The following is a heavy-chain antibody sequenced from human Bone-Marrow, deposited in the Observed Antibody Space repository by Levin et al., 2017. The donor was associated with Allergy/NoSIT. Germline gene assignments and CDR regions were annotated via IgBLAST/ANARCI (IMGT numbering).Heavy chain of an antibody. Sequence: PWASVKVSCKASGYTFTDYFIHWVRLAPGQGLEWMGWINPNSGDTDSAQNFQDRVTMTRDTSISTAYMELSSLTSNDTALYYCARISSAAFDIWGQGTVVTVSS. V-gene: IGHV1-2*02. CDR1: GYTFTDYF. J-gene: IGHJ3*02. CDR3: ARISSAAFDI. CDR2: INPNSGDT. D-gene: IGHD6-19*01.